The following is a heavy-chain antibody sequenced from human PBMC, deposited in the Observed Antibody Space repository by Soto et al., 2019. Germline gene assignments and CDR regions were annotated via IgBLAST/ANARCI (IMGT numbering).Heavy chain of an antibody. J-gene: IGHJ6*02. Sequence: PGGSLRLSCAASGFTFSSYGMHWVRQXPGKGLEWVAVISYDGSNKYYADSXXGRXXXSRXNSKNXLYLQMNSLRAEDTAVYYCAKGLPPYRVDDYGMDVWGQGTTVTVSS. CDR3: AKGLPPYRVDDYGMDV. CDR1: GFTFSSYG. D-gene: IGHD2-15*01. V-gene: IGHV3-30*18. CDR2: ISYDGSNK.